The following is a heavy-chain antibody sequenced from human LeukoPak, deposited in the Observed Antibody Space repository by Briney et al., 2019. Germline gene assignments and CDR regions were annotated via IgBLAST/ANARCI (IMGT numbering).Heavy chain of an antibody. CDR1: GGTFSSYA. Sequence: ASVKVSCKASGGTFSSYAIRWVRRAPGQGLEWMGGIIPIFRTTNNAQKFQDRVTITADESTSTAYMELSTLRSEDTAVYYCARDSGNDFGANWGQGTLVTVSS. J-gene: IGHJ4*02. CDR3: ARDSGNDFGAN. V-gene: IGHV1-69*13. D-gene: IGHD4-17*01. CDR2: IIPIFRTT.